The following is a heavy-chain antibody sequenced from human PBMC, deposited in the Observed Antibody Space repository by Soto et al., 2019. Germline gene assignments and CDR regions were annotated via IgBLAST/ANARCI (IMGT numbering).Heavy chain of an antibody. CDR3: ARVIIAAAGENYYYYYGMDV. Sequence: SETLSLTCTVSGGSISSYYWSWIRQPPGKGLEWIGYIHYSGSTNYNPSLKSRVTISVDTSRNQFSLKLSSVTAAGTAVYYCARVIIAAAGENYYYYYGMDVWGQGTTVTV. J-gene: IGHJ6*02. CDR2: IHYSGST. V-gene: IGHV4-59*01. CDR1: GGSISSYY. D-gene: IGHD6-13*01.